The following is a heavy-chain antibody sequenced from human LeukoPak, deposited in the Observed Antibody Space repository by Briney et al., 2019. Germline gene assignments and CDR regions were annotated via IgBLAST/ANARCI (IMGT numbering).Heavy chain of an antibody. CDR2: INPSGGST. CDR3: ARDGPSGYCGGDCYSFDY. J-gene: IGHJ4*02. Sequence: ASVKVSCKASGYTFTSYYMHWVRQAPGQGLEWMGIINPSGGSTSYAQKLQGRVTMTRDTSTSTAYMELSSLRSEDTAVYYCARDGPSGYCGGDCYSFDYWGQGTLVTVSS. CDR1: GYTFTSYY. V-gene: IGHV1-46*01. D-gene: IGHD2-21*02.